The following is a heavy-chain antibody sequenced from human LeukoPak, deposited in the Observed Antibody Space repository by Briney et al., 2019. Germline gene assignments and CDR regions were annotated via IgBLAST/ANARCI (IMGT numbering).Heavy chain of an antibody. D-gene: IGHD4-23*01. CDR3: ATEAPAVAGDY. V-gene: IGHV4-34*01. CDR1: GGSFSGYY. J-gene: IGHJ4*02. Sequence: SETLSLTCADHGGSFSGYYWSWIRQPPGKGLGWIGEINHSGSTNYNPSLKSRVTISVDTSKNQFSLKLSSVTAADTAVYYCATEAPAVAGDYWGQGTLVTVSS. CDR2: INHSGST.